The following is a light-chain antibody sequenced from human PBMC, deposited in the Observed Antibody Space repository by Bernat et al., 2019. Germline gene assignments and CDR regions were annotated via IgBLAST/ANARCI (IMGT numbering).Light chain of an antibody. Sequence: QSALTQPPSASGSPGRSVTISCTVTSSDIGGFNYVSWYQHHPGKAPKLIIYDVNKRPSGVPDRFSGSKSGITASLTVSGLQADDEADYYCSSYSGNNNLVFGTGTKVTVL. CDR2: DVN. J-gene: IGLJ1*01. CDR1: SSDIGGFNY. CDR3: SSYSGNNNLV. V-gene: IGLV2-8*01.